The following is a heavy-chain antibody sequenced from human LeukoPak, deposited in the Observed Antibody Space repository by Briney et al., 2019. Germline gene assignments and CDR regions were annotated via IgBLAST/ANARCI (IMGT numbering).Heavy chain of an antibody. Sequence: PGGSLRLSCAASGFTFSDYYMSWIRQAPGRGLEWVSCISSSSSNTDYAHYVQGRFTITRDNAKNSLYLQMNRLRAEDTAVYFCAREGVRGSQALDAFDIWGQGTMVTVSS. CDR3: AREGVRGSQALDAFDI. CDR1: GFTFSDYY. V-gene: IGHV3-11*05. CDR2: ISSSSSNT. J-gene: IGHJ3*02. D-gene: IGHD3-10*01.